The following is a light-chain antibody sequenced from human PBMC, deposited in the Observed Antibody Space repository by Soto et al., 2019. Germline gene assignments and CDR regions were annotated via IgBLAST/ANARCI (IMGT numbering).Light chain of an antibody. CDR2: GAS. CDR1: QSVSSNN. J-gene: IGKJ1*01. V-gene: IGKV3-20*01. Sequence: EIVLTQSPGTPSLSPGERATLSCRASQSVSSNNLAWYQQKPGQAPRLLIFGASSRATGIPDRFSGSGSGTDFTLTITRLAREDFAVYYCQQYGNSPKTFGQGTKVDIK. CDR3: QQYGNSPKT.